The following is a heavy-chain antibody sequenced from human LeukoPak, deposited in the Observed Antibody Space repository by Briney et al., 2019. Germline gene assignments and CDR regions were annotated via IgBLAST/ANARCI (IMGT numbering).Heavy chain of an antibody. CDR2: INPNSGGT. CDR1: GYTFTGYY. Sequence: ASVKVSCKASGYTFTGYYMHWVRQAPGQGLEWMGWINPNSGGTNYAQKFQDRVTMTRDTSISTAYMELSRLRSDDTAVYYCALRRGIEAAGTFRGGLDYWGQGTLATVSS. V-gene: IGHV1-2*02. CDR3: ALRRGIEAAGTFRGGLDY. J-gene: IGHJ4*02. D-gene: IGHD6-13*01.